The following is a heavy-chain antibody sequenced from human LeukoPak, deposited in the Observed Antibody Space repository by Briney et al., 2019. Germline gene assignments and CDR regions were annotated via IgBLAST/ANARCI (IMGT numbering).Heavy chain of an antibody. V-gene: IGHV4-61*05. D-gene: IGHD3-16*01. CDR1: GGSISRSSYY. CDR2: ISSSGTP. J-gene: IGHJ3*02. Sequence: KPSETLSLTCTVSGGSISRSSYYWGWIRQPPGKGLEWIGYISSSGTPTYSPSLKSRVSLSADASKNQLSLKVTSVTAADTALYYCARVASSVSDIWGQGRLVIVSS. CDR3: ARVASSVSDI.